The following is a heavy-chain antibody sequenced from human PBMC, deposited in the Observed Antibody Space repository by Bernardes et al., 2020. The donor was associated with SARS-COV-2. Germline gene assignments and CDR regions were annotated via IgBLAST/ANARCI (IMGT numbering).Heavy chain of an antibody. CDR1: GFTFNTYG. Sequence: GGSLRLSCAASGFTFNTYGMHWVRRAPGKGLEWVAVIWYDGRTKYYADSVKGRFTISRDNSKNILYLQMNSLRVEDTAVYYCVRRFCAVSSACGNFYGMGVWGQGTTVTVSS. CDR3: VRRFCAVSSACGNFYGMGV. J-gene: IGHJ6*02. D-gene: IGHD3-16*01. CDR2: IWYDGRTK. V-gene: IGHV3-33*01.